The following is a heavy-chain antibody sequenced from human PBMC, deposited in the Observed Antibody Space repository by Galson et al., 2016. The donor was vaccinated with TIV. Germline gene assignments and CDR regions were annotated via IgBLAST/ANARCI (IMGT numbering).Heavy chain of an antibody. J-gene: IGHJ4*02. D-gene: IGHD6-13*01. CDR1: GFTFTDYE. V-gene: IGHV3-48*03. CDR2: IGRNGRTI. CDR3: AKVMAAGGQNLEY. Sequence: SLRLSCAASGFTFTDYEFHWVRQAPGKGLEWVSYIGRNGRTIFYADSVQGRFTISRDNAKNSLSLQMNSLRVEDTALYYCAKVMAAGGQNLEYWGQGILVTVSS.